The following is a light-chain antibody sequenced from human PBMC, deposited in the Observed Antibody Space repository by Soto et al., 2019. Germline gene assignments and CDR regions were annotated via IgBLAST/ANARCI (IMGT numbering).Light chain of an antibody. V-gene: IGKV3-20*01. CDR2: GAS. CDR3: QQRDSVPIT. J-gene: IGKJ5*01. Sequence: EIVLTQSPGTLSLSPGERATLSCRASQSVSSSSLGWYQQKPGQAPRLLIYGASSRATGIPDRFSGSGSGTDFTLTISRLEPEDFALYYCQQRDSVPITFGQGTRLEIK. CDR1: QSVSSSS.